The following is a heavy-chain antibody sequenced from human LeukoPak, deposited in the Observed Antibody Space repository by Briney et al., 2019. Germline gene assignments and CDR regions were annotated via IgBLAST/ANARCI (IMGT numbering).Heavy chain of an antibody. CDR2: IYPGDSDT. V-gene: IGHV5-51*01. CDR1: GYSFTSYW. CDR3: ARLSLGDNWNYDY. D-gene: IGHD1-7*01. Sequence: GESLKISCKGSGYSFTSYWIGWVRQLHGKGLEWRGIIYPGDSDTRYGPSFQGQVTISADKSISTAYLQWSSLNASDTAMYYCARLSLGDNWNYDYWGQGTLVTVSS. J-gene: IGHJ4*02.